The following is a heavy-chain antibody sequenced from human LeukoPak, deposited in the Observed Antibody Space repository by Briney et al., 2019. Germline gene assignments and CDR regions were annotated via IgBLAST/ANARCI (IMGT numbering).Heavy chain of an antibody. V-gene: IGHV1-24*01. CDR2: FDPEDGET. D-gene: IGHD5-12*01. CDR1: GYTLTELS. Sequence: GASVKVSCKVSGYTLTELSMHWVRQAPGKGLEWMGGFDPEDGETIYAQKFQGRVTMTRDTSISTAYMELSRLRSDDTAVYYCARVERGYSGYDYQYWGQGTLVTVSS. CDR3: ARVERGYSGYDYQY. J-gene: IGHJ4*02.